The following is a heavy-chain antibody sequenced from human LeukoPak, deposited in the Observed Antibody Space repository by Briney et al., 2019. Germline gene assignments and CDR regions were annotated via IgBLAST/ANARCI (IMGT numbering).Heavy chain of an antibody. V-gene: IGHV3-21*01. Sequence: PGGSLRLSCAASGFTFSSYSMNWVRQAPGKGLEWVSSISSSSSHIYYADSVKGRFTISRDNSKNTLYLQMNSLRAEDTAVYYCARDLRDSSSWYPGYWGQGTLVTVSS. CDR3: ARDLRDSSSWYPGY. CDR1: GFTFSSYS. J-gene: IGHJ4*02. D-gene: IGHD6-13*01. CDR2: ISSSSSHI.